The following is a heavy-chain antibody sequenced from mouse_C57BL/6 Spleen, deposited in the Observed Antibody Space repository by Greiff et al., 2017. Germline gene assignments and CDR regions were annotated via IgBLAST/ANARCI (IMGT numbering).Heavy chain of an antibody. Sequence: VQLVESGAELVKPGASVKLSCKASGYTFTSYWMHWVKQRPGQGLEWIGYINPSSGYTKYNQKFKDKATLTADKSSSTAYMQLSSLTYEDSAVYYCANNWDVAMDYWGQGTSVTVSS. CDR2: INPSSGYT. D-gene: IGHD4-1*01. J-gene: IGHJ4*01. V-gene: IGHV1-7*01. CDR1: GYTFTSYW. CDR3: ANNWDVAMDY.